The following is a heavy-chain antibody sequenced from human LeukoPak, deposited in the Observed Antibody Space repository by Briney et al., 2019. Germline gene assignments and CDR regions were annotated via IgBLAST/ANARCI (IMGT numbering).Heavy chain of an antibody. V-gene: IGHV3-7*01. D-gene: IGHD3-10*01. Sequence: SLRLACASSRVTFSRDWMRWFLQAPAEGLKWVANIKQDGSEKYYVDSVKGRFTISRDNAKNSLYLQMNSLRAEDTAVYYCAREIQGDDYFDYWGQGTLVTVSS. CDR1: RVTFSRDW. J-gene: IGHJ4*02. CDR2: IKQDGSEK. CDR3: AREIQGDDYFDY.